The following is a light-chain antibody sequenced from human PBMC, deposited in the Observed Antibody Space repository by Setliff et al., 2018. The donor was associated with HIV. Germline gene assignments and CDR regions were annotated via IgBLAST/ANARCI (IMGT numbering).Light chain of an antibody. CDR3: CSYAGDTAFYV. Sequence: QSALTQPASVSGSPGQSITISCTGTNSDVGNYNFVSWYQLHPGKAPKLMIYEVNNRPSGVSNRFSGSKSGNTASLTISGLQAEDEADYYCCSYAGDTAFYVFGIGTKVTVL. V-gene: IGLV2-23*02. J-gene: IGLJ1*01. CDR2: EVN. CDR1: NSDVGNYNF.